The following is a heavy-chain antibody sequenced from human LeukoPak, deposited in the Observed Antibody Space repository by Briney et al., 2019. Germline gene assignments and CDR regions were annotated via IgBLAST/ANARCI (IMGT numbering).Heavy chain of an antibody. CDR2: IYYSGST. V-gene: IGHV4-39*01. D-gene: IGHD3-9*01. CDR1: GGSISSYY. CDR3: AGDLRYFDWLAQS. Sequence: SETLSLTCTVSGGSISSYYWGWIRQPPGKGLEWIGSIYYSGSTYYNPSLKSRVTISVDTSKNQFSLKLSSVTAADTAVYYCAGDLRYFDWLAQSWGQGTLVTVSS. J-gene: IGHJ5*02.